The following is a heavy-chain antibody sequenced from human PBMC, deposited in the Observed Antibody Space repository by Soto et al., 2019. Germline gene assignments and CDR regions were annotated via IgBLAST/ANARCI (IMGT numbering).Heavy chain of an antibody. CDR1: GFTFSSYG. J-gene: IGHJ4*02. D-gene: IGHD5-12*01. CDR3: AKETGGYRGFSDS. Sequence: QVQLVESGGGVVQPGRSLRLSCAASGFTFSSYGMHWVRQAPGKGLEWVAVISYDGSSENSADSVKGRFTISRDNSKNTLYLQMNRLRAEDTAVYYCAKETGGYRGFSDSWGQGTLVSVSS. V-gene: IGHV3-30*18. CDR2: ISYDGSSE.